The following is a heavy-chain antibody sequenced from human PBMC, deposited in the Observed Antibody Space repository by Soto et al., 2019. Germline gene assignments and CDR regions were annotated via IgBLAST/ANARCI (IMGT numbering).Heavy chain of an antibody. CDR2: IVAGNGYT. Sequence: GASVKVSCKASGYTFTSYDINWVRQATGQGLEWMGWIVAGNGYTKYSQNFQGRLTITRDASASTAHMELSSLTSGDTAVYYCARDYYYGPGTFDYFDLWGQGTLVTVSS. D-gene: IGHD3-10*01. J-gene: IGHJ4*02. CDR1: GYTFTSYD. V-gene: IGHV1-3*01. CDR3: ARDYYYGPGTFDYFDL.